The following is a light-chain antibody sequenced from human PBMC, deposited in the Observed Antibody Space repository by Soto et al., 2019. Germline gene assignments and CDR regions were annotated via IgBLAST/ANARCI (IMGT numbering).Light chain of an antibody. CDR3: QQDGSSPWA. CDR2: GAS. J-gene: IGKJ1*01. CDR1: QSVSSSY. V-gene: IGKV3-20*01. Sequence: TKYPATLSLSPGERATLSCRASQSVSSSYLAWYQQKPGQAPRLLIYGASSRATGIPDRFSGSGAGTDFTLTISRLEPEDFAVYYCQQDGSSPWAFGQGTKVDIK.